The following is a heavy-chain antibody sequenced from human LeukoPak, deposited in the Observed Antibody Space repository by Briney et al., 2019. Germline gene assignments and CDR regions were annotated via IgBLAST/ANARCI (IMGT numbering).Heavy chain of an antibody. J-gene: IGHJ4*02. CDR2: INPNSGGT. CDR1: GYTFTSYG. CDR3: ARGGGSGWSHFDY. V-gene: IGHV1-2*02. Sequence: ASVKVSCKASGYTFTSYGISWVRQAPGQGLEWMGWINPNSGGTNYAQKFQGRVTMTRDTSISTAYMELSRLRSDDTAVYYCARGGGSGWSHFDYWGQGTLVTVSS. D-gene: IGHD6-19*01.